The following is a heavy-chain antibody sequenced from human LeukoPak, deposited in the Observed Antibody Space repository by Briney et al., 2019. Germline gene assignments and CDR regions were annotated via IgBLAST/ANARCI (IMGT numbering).Heavy chain of an antibody. J-gene: IGHJ4*02. CDR2: IIPIFGTA. V-gene: IGHV1-69*13. CDR3: ARSGRSRGFGY. CDR1: GGTFSSYA. Sequence: SVKVSCKASGGTFSSYAINWVRQAPGQGLKWMGGIIPIFGTANYAQKFQGRVTITADEYTSTAYMELSSLRSEDTAVYYCARSGRSRGFGYWGQGTLVTVSS.